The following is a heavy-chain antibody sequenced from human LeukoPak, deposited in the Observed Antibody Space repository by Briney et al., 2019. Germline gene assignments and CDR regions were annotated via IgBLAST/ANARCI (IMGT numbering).Heavy chain of an antibody. Sequence: ASVTVSYTASGYTFTSYDINWVRQATGQGREWMGWMNPNSGNTGYAQKFQGRVTITRNTSISTAYMELSSLRSEDTAVYYCASTGVVIQTDDAFDIWGQGTMVTVSS. CDR3: ASTGVVIQTDDAFDI. J-gene: IGHJ3*02. V-gene: IGHV1-8*03. CDR2: MNPNSGNT. D-gene: IGHD3-3*01. CDR1: GYTFTSYD.